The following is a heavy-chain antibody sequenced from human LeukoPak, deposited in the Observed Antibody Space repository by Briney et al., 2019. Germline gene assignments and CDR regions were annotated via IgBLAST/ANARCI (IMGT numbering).Heavy chain of an antibody. Sequence: PGGSLRLSCTASGFTFSSYAMSWVRQAPGKGLEWVSSISDTGDSTHYADSVKGRFTISRDNSKNTLYLQMNSLRAEDTAVYYCAKDPMTSVTTTAYWGQGTLVTVSS. CDR2: ISDTGDST. V-gene: IGHV3-23*01. J-gene: IGHJ4*02. D-gene: IGHD4-17*01. CDR3: AKDPMTSVTTTAY. CDR1: GFTFSSYA.